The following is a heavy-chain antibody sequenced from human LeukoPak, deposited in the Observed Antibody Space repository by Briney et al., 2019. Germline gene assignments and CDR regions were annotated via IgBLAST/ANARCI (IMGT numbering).Heavy chain of an antibody. Sequence: GGSLRLSCAASGFTFSSYAMSWVRQAPGKGLGWVSAISGSGGSTYYANSVKGRFTISRDNSKSTLYLQMNSLRAEDTAVYYCAKNEHISYGPDYWGQGTLVTVSS. D-gene: IGHD5-18*01. V-gene: IGHV3-23*01. J-gene: IGHJ4*02. CDR2: ISGSGGST. CDR1: GFTFSSYA. CDR3: AKNEHISYGPDY.